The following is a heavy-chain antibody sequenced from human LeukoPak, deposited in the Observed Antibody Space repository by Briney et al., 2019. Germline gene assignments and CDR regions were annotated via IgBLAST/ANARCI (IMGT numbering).Heavy chain of an antibody. J-gene: IGHJ4*02. CDR2: ISYDGSNK. D-gene: IGHD2-2*01. Sequence: PGGSLRLSCAASGFTFSSYAMHWVRQAPGKGLEWVAVISYDGSNKYYADSVTGRFTISRDTSKNTLYLQMNSLRAEDTAVYYCAKAYGYCSSTSCSHEEFDYWGQGTLVTVSS. CDR1: GFTFSSYA. V-gene: IGHV3-30-3*01. CDR3: AKAYGYCSSTSCSHEEFDY.